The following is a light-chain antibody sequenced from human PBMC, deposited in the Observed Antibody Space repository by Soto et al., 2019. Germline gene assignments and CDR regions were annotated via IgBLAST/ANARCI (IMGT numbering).Light chain of an antibody. V-gene: IGKV1-5*03. CDR3: QQYHSYSYT. CDR1: QSIAQW. J-gene: IGKJ2*01. Sequence: DIQMTQSPSTLSASVGDSVTITCRASQSIAQWLAWYQQRPGKAPKLLIYRASTLDTGVPSRFSASGSGTVFTLTISSLQPDDFATYYCQQYHSYSYTFGQGTKLEIK. CDR2: RAS.